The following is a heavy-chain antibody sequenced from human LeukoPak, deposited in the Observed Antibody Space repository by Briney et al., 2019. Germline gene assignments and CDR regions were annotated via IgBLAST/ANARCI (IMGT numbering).Heavy chain of an antibody. CDR3: ARGAMAYYYYYMDV. CDR2: IYSSGST. D-gene: IGHD5-18*01. CDR1: GGSISSYY. V-gene: IGHV4-4*07. J-gene: IGHJ6*03. Sequence: SETLSLTCTVSGGSISSYYWNWIRQPAGKGLEWIGRIYSSGSTNYNPSLQSRVTMSVDTSKNQFSLKLSSVTAADTAVYYCARGAMAYYYYYMDVWGKGTTVTISS.